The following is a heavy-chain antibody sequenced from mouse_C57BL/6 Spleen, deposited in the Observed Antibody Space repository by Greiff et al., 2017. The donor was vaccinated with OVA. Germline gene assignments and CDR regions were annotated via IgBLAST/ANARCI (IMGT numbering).Heavy chain of an antibody. CDR3: GRGTGTGDYYALDY. Sequence: QVQLQQPGAELVKPGASVKLSCKASGYTFTSYWMHWVKQRPGQGLEWIGMIHPNSGSTNYNEKFKSKATLTVDKSSSTAYMQLSSLTSEDSAVYYCGRGTGTGDYYALDYWGQGTSVTVSS. V-gene: IGHV1-64*01. CDR2: IHPNSGST. CDR1: GYTFTSYW. J-gene: IGHJ4*01. D-gene: IGHD4-1*01.